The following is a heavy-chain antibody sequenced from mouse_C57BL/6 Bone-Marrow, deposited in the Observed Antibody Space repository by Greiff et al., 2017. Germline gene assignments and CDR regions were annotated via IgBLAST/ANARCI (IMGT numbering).Heavy chain of an antibody. V-gene: IGHV1-62-2*01. CDR2: FYPGSGSI. CDR1: GYIFTEYT. CDR3: ARHERYYDYEGYFDY. J-gene: IGHJ2*01. D-gene: IGHD2-4*01. Sequence: QVQLQQSGAELVKPGASVKLSCKASGYIFTEYTIHWVKQRSGQGLEWIGWFYPGSGSIKYNERFKDKATLTADKSSYTVYMELSRLTSEDSAVYFCARHERYYDYEGYFDYWGQGTTLTVSS.